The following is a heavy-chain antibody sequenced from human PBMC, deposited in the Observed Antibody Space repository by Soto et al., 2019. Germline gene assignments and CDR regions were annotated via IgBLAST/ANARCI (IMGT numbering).Heavy chain of an antibody. CDR3: VTTYR. V-gene: IGHV3-7*01. J-gene: IGHJ4*02. CDR2: IKYDGSET. Sequence: HPGGSLRLSCAASGFTLSSYWMNWVRQAPGKGLEWVANIKYDGSETYYVESVKGRFTISRDNAKNSLYMQMNSLRVEDTAVYYCVTTYRWGQGTLVTVSS. CDR1: GFTLSSYW. D-gene: IGHD2-21*01.